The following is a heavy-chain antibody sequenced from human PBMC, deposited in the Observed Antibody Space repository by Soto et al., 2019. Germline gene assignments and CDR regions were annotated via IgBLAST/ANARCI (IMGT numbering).Heavy chain of an antibody. J-gene: IGHJ4*02. CDR3: AREMPAGPLLY. Sequence: VACRAAECSRVEFWMTCIRQAPGKGLEWVANIKQEGLDKYYADSVKGRLTISRDNSKNTLYLQMNSLRAEDTAVYYCAREMPAGPLLYWGQGTLVTVSS. V-gene: IGHV3-7*01. D-gene: IGHD6-19*01. CDR1: ECSRVEFW. CDR2: IKQEGLDK.